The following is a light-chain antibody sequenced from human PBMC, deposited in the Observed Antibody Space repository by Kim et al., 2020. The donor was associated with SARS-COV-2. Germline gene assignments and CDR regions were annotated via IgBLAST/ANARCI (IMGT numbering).Light chain of an antibody. CDR2: GKN. Sequence: SELPQDPAVSVALGQTVRITCQGDSLRSYYASWYQQKPGQAPVLVIYGKNNRPSGIPDRFSGSSSGNTASLTITGAQAEDEADYYCNSRDSSGNHLVFGGGTQLTVL. J-gene: IGLJ2*01. CDR1: SLRSYY. V-gene: IGLV3-19*01. CDR3: NSRDSSGNHLV.